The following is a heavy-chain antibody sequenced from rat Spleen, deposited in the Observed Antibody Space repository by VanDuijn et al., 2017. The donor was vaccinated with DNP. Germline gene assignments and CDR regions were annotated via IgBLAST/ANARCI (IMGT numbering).Heavy chain of an antibody. CDR3: TRHGGHY. J-gene: IGHJ2*01. CDR1: GFTFTNFY. V-gene: IGHV5-25*01. CDR2: ISTSGTRT. Sequence: EVQLVESGGGLVQPGGSLKLSCAASGFTFTNFYMAWVRQPPKKGLEWVATISTSGTRTYYPDSVKGRFTISRDNVKSSLYLQMSSLKSEDTATYYCTRHGGHYWGQGVMVTVSS.